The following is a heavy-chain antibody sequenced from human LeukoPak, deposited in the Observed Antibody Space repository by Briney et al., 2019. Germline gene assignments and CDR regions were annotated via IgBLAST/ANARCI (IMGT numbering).Heavy chain of an antibody. V-gene: IGHV1-69*06. J-gene: IGHJ6*03. CDR1: GGTFITYA. CDR3: ARGVGIVAESYYYYMDV. CDR2: IIPIFGTA. Sequence: ASVKVSCKASGGTFITYAISWVRQAPGQGRECMGGIIPIFGTANYVQKFQGRVTITADKSTSRAYIELSSLRSEDTAVYYCARGVGIVAESYYYYMDVWGKGTTVTVSS. D-gene: IGHD5-12*01.